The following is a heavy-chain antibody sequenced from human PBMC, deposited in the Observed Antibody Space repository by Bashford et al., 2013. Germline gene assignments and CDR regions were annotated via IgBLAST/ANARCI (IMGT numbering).Heavy chain of an antibody. CDR2: IWYDGSNK. D-gene: IGHD4-23*01. V-gene: IGHV3-33*01. J-gene: IGHJ4*02. Sequence: GSLRLSCAASGFTFSSYGMHWVRQAPGKGLEWVAVIWYDGSNKYYADSVKGRFTISRDNSKNTLYLQMNSLRAEDTAVYYCARDDSGGRRLCDYWGQGTLVTVSS. CDR3: ARDDSGGRRLCDY. CDR1: GFTFSSYG.